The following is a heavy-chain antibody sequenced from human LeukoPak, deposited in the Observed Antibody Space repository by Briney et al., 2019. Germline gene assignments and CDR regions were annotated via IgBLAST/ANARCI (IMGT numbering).Heavy chain of an antibody. J-gene: IGHJ5*02. D-gene: IGHD3-10*01. CDR1: GYTFTSYS. CDR3: ATSITMVRGVIISGDWFDP. V-gene: IGHV1-18*01. CDR2: ISPYNGNT. Sequence: SVKVSCKTSGYTFTSYSSWVRQAPGQGLEWMGSISPYNGNTNYAQKLQGRVTMTTDTSTSTAYMDLRSLRSDDTALYYCATSITMVRGVIISGDWFDPWGQGTLATVSS.